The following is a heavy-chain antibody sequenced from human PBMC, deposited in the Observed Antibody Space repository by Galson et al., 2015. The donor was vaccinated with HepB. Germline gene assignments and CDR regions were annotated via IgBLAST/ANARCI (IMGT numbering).Heavy chain of an antibody. V-gene: IGHV1-69*13. CDR2: IIPIFGTA. CDR1: GGTFSSYA. D-gene: IGHD2-21*01. CDR3: ARAPLTYCGGDCYSNYYYYYMDV. Sequence: SVKVSCKASGGTFSSYAISWVRQAPGKGLEWMGGIIPIFGTANYAQKFQGRVTITADESTSTAYMELSSLRSEDTAVYYCARAPLTYCGGDCYSNYYYYYMDVWGKGTTVTVSS. J-gene: IGHJ6*03.